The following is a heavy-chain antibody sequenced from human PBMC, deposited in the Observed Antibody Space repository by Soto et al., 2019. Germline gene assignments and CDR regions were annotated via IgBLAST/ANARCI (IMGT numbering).Heavy chain of an antibody. CDR3: ARDPIYSGYDYYY. CDR1: GGSISSGDYY. D-gene: IGHD5-12*01. J-gene: IGHJ4*02. Sequence: PSETLSLTCTVSGGSISSGDYYWSWTRQPPGKGLEWVGYIYYSGSTYYNPSLKSRVTISVDTSKNQFSLKLSSVTAADTAVYYCARDPIYSGYDYYYWGQGTLVTVSS. V-gene: IGHV4-30-4*01. CDR2: IYYSGST.